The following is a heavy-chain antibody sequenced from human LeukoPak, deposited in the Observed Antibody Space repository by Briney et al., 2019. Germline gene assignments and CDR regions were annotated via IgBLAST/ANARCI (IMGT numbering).Heavy chain of an antibody. V-gene: IGHV3-33*06. J-gene: IGHJ1*01. CDR2: IWHDGSNK. CDR1: GFTFSSYG. CDR3: AKDSGYCSGGSCYPLYFQH. Sequence: PGRSLRLSCAASGFTFSSYGMHWVRQAPGKGLEWVAVIWHDGSNKYYADSVKGRFTISRDNSKNTLYLQMNSLRAEDTAVYYCAKDSGYCSGGSCYPLYFQHWGQGTLVTVSS. D-gene: IGHD2-15*01.